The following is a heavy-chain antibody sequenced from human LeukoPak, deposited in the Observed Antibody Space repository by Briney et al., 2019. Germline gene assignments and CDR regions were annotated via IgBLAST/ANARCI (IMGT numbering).Heavy chain of an antibody. J-gene: IGHJ4*02. CDR3: ARLICIAAAGTPMCSRVDY. CDR1: GGSLSGSY. V-gene: IGHV4-34*01. D-gene: IGHD6-13*01. Sequence: SETLSLTCAVYGGSLSGSYWSWIRQPPGKGLEWIGEINHSGSANYNPSLKSRVTLSIDKSKNQFSLNLNSVTAADTAVNYCARLICIAAAGTPMCSRVDYWGQGTLVTVSS. CDR2: INHSGSA.